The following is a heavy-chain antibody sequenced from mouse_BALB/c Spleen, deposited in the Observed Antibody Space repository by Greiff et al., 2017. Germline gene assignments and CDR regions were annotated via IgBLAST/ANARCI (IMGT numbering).Heavy chain of an antibody. V-gene: IGHV5-6-3*01. CDR2: INSNGGST. CDR1: GFTFSSYG. D-gene: IGHD1-1*01. CDR3: AREGYYGTLFDY. J-gene: IGHJ2*01. Sequence: EVQGVESGGGLVQPGGSLKLSCAASGFTFSSYGMSWVRQTPDKRLELVATINSNGGSTYYPDSVKGRFTISRDNAKNTLYLQMSSLKSEDTAMYYCAREGYYGTLFDYWGQGTTLTVSS.